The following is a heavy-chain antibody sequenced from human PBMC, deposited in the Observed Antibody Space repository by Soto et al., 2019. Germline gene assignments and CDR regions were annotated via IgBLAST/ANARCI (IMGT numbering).Heavy chain of an antibody. CDR2: ISGSGGST. V-gene: IGHV3-23*01. J-gene: IGHJ3*02. D-gene: IGHD3-3*01. CDR3: AKDRVKANVLRFLEWFPGAFDI. CDR1: GFTFSSYA. Sequence: GGSLRLSCAASGFTFSSYAMSWVRQAPGKGLEWVSAISGSGGSTYYADSVKGRFTISRDNSKNTLYLQMNSLRAEDTAVYYCAKDRVKANVLRFLEWFPGAFDIWGQGTMVTVSS.